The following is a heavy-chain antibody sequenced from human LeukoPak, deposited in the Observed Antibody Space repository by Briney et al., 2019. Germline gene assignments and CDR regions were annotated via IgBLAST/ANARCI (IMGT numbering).Heavy chain of an antibody. D-gene: IGHD3-10*01. CDR3: ARHGGSGSYSLTFDL. J-gene: IGHJ5*02. Sequence: GGSLRLSCAASGFTFSSYAMHWVRQAPGKGLEWVAFIRYDGSNKYYADSVKGRFTISRDNSNNTLYLQMNSLKASDTAMYYCARHGGSGSYSLTFDLWGQGTLVTVSS. V-gene: IGHV3-30*02. CDR1: GFTFSSYA. CDR2: IRYDGSNK.